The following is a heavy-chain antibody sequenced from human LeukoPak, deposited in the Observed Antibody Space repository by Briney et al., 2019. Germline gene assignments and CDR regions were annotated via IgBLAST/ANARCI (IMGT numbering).Heavy chain of an antibody. CDR1: GYTFTGYY. Sequence: ASVKVSCKASGYTFTGYYMHWVRQAPGQGLEWMGWINPKSGDTKYAQKFQGRVIMTRDTSISTVYLELTSLRSDDTALYYCARGGPSRGSGFYYFDYWGQGTLITVSS. D-gene: IGHD6-19*01. J-gene: IGHJ4*02. CDR2: INPKSGDT. V-gene: IGHV1-2*02. CDR3: ARGGPSRGSGFYYFDY.